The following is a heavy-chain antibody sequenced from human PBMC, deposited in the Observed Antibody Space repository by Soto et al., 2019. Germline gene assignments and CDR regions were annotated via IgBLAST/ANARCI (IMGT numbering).Heavy chain of an antibody. V-gene: IGHV4-30-2*01. D-gene: IGHD3-10*01. J-gene: IGHJ4*02. Sequence: SSETLSLTCAVSGDSISSGGYSWNWIRQPPGKGLEWIGYIYDSGKAYYNPSLKSRVTISVDTSKNQFSLKLSSVTAADTAVYYCARGPALLLWFGELSRYVCWGQGTLVTVSS. CDR3: ARGPALLLWFGELSRYVC. CDR1: GDSISSGGYS. CDR2: IYDSGKA.